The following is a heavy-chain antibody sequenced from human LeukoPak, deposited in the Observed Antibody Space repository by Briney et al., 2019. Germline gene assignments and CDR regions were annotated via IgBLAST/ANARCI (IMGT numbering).Heavy chain of an antibody. Sequence: PGGSLRLSCAASGFTFSSYWMSWVRQAPGKGLEWVANIKQDGSEKYYEDSVKGRFTISRDNAENSLYLEMNSLRVEDTAIYYCVRDRGSYRPIDYWGQGTLVTVSS. CDR2: IKQDGSEK. J-gene: IGHJ4*02. CDR3: VRDRGSYRPIDY. D-gene: IGHD1-26*01. CDR1: GFTFSSYW. V-gene: IGHV3-7*01.